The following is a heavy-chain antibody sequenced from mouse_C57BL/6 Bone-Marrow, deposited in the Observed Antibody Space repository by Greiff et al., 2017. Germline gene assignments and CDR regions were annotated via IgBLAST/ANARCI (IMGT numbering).Heavy chain of an antibody. CDR3: ARDYDYEVDY. CDR2: IDPSDSYT. D-gene: IGHD2-4*01. J-gene: IGHJ2*01. Sequence: VQLQQPGAELVKPGASVKLSCKASGYTFTSYWMQWVKQRPGQGLEWIGEIDPSDSYTNYNQKFKGKATLTVDTSSSTAYMQLSSLTSEDSAVYYCARDYDYEVDYWGQGTTLTVSS. CDR1: GYTFTSYW. V-gene: IGHV1-50*01.